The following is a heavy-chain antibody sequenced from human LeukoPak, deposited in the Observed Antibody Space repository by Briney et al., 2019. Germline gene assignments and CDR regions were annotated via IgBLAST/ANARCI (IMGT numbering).Heavy chain of an antibody. CDR2: IIPIFGTA. CDR1: GGTFSSYA. Sequence: SVKVSCEASGGTFSSYAISWVRQAPGQGLEWMGGIIPIFGTANYAQKFQGRVTITADKSTSTAYMELSSLRSEDTAVYYCAGIMTTGALGYYYYMDVWGKGTTVTVSS. CDR3: AGIMTTGALGYYYYMDV. J-gene: IGHJ6*03. D-gene: IGHD1-26*01. V-gene: IGHV1-69*06.